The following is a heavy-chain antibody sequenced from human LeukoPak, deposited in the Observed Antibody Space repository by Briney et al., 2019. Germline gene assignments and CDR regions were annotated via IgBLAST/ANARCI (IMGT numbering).Heavy chain of an antibody. CDR3: AKDQEVLMVYATYFDY. CDR2: ISGSGGST. D-gene: IGHD2-8*01. J-gene: IGHJ4*02. V-gene: IGHV3-23*01. CDR1: GFNLANHA. Sequence: GGSLRLSCAASGFNLANHAMSWVRQTAGKGLEWVSAISGSGGSTYYADSVKGRFTISRDNSKNTLYLQMNSLRAEDTAVYYCAKDQEVLMVYATYFDYWGQGTLVTVSS.